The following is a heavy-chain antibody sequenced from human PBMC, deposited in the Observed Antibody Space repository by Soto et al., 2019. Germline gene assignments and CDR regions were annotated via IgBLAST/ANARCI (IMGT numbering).Heavy chain of an antibody. CDR2: TYYRSKWYN. V-gene: IGHV6-1*01. CDR3: AREVYYDFWSGYYNWFDP. J-gene: IGHJ5*02. Sequence: PSQTLSLTCAISGDSVSSNSAAWNWIRQSPSRGLEWLGRTYYRSKWYNDYAVSVKSRITINPDTSKNQFSLQLNSVTPEDTAVYYCAREVYYDFWSGYYNWFDPWGQGTLVTVSS. D-gene: IGHD3-3*01. CDR1: GDSVSSNSAA.